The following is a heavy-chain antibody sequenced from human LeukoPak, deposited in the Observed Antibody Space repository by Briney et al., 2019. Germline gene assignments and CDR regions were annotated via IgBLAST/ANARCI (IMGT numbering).Heavy chain of an antibody. J-gene: IGHJ4*02. CDR2: ISGSGGST. Sequence: PGGSLRLACEGSGFSFNGYAMSWVRQAPGKGLEWVSAISGSGGSTYYADSVGRFSISRDNANNTLYLQMTSLRADDTAVYYCAKEGRGMGATTIDSWAQGSLVTASS. CDR3: AKEGRGMGATTIDS. CDR1: GFSFNGYA. D-gene: IGHD1-26*01. V-gene: IGHV3-23*01.